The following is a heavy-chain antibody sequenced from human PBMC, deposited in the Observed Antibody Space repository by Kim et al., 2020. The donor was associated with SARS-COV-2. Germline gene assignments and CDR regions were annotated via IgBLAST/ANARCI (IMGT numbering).Heavy chain of an antibody. CDR1: GYSMSRYG. CDR2: ITANNAAT. CDR3: AKGGINPCYFYH. V-gene: IGHV1-18*01. Sequence: ASVKVSCKASGYSMSRYGISWVRQVPGQGFEWMAWITANNAATKYAQKFQDRITMTTDSTNTAFLELTSLTSDDTALYYFAKGGINPCYFYHWGQGTLF. J-gene: IGHJ4*02. D-gene: IGHD3-16*01.